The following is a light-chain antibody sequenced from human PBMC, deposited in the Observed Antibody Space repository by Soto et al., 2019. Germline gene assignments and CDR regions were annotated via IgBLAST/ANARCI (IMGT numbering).Light chain of an antibody. CDR2: DVT. V-gene: IGLV2-14*01. CDR1: SSDVGGYNY. CDR3: SSYTSSSTPYV. Sequence: QSVLTQPASVSGSPGQSITISCTGTSSDVGGYNYVSWYQQHPVKAPKLMIYDVTNRPSGVSDRFSGSKSGNTASLTISGLRAEDEADYYCSSYTSSSTPYVFGTGTKVTVL. J-gene: IGLJ1*01.